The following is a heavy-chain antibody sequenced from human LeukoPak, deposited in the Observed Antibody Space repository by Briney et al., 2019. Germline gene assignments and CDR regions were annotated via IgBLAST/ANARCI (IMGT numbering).Heavy chain of an antibody. CDR2: ISPNSGGT. CDR1: GYTFTGYY. D-gene: IGHD6-13*01. CDR3: ACAWGSSSSDY. J-gene: IGHJ4*02. Sequence: ASVKVSCKATGYTFTGYYMHWVRQAPGQGLEWMGRISPNSGGTNYAQKFQGRVTMTRDTSISTAYMELSRLRSDDTAVYYCACAWGSSSSDYWGQGTLVTVSS. V-gene: IGHV1-2*06.